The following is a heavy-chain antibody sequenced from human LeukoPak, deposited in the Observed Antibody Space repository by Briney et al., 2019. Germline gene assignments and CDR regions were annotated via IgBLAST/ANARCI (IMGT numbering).Heavy chain of an antibody. V-gene: IGHV4-38-2*01. D-gene: IGHD3-10*01. CDR1: GYSISSGYY. Sequence: SETLSLTCAVSGYSISSGYYWGWIRQPPGKGLEWIGSIYHSGSTYYNPSLKSRVTLSVDTSKNQFSLKLSSVTAADTAVYYCARVEGGFGELWGYYFDYWGQGTLVTVSS. CDR3: ARVEGGFGELWGYYFDY. J-gene: IGHJ4*02. CDR2: IYHSGST.